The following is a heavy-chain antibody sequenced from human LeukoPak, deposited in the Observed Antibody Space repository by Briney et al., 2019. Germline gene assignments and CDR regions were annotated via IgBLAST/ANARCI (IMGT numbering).Heavy chain of an antibody. CDR3: ARSPYFYGSNGYWLD. V-gene: IGHV3-30*04. CDR2: ISYDGSNK. CDR1: GFTFSSFV. Sequence: GGSLRLSCAASGFTFSSFVMHWVRQAPGKGLEWVAVISYDGSNKYYADSVKGRFTISSDNSKSTLYLQMSSLRVEDTAVYYCARSPYFYGSNGYWLDWGQGTLGTVSA. J-gene: IGHJ4*02. D-gene: IGHD3-22*01.